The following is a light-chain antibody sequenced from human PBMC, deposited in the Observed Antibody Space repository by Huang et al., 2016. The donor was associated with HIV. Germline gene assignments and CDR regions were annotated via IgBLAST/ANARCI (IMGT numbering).Light chain of an antibody. Sequence: EIVLTQSPATLSLSPGERATLSCRASQSVSAYLAWYQQKPGQAPRLLIYGASNRATGIPARFSGRGSGKDFTLTISSLEPEDFAVYYCQQRSDWPLTFGGGTKVEIK. CDR1: QSVSAY. J-gene: IGKJ4*01. CDR2: GAS. V-gene: IGKV3-11*01. CDR3: QQRSDWPLT.